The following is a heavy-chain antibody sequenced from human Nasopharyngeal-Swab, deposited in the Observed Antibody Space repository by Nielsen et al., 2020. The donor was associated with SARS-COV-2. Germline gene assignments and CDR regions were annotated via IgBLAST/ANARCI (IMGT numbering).Heavy chain of an antibody. CDR3: ARSITFGGVIAERHFDD. Sequence: WIRQPPGKGLEWVSSISSSSSYIYYADSVKGRFTISRDNAKNSLYLQMNSLRAEDTAVYYCARSITFGGVIAERHFDDWGQGTLVTVSS. J-gene: IGHJ4*02. V-gene: IGHV3-21*01. CDR2: ISSSSSYI. D-gene: IGHD3-16*02.